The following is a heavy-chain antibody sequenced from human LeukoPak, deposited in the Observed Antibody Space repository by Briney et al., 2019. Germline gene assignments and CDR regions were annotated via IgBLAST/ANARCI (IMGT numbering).Heavy chain of an antibody. CDR2: INPNSGGT. V-gene: IGHV1-2*02. CDR1: GGTFSSYA. D-gene: IGHD6-13*01. Sequence: ASVKVSCKASGGTFSSYAISWVRQAPGQGLEWMGWINPNSGGTNYAQKFQGRVTTTRDTSISTAYMELSRLRSDDTALYYCARYYSSDYWGQGTLVTVSS. J-gene: IGHJ4*02. CDR3: ARYYSSDY.